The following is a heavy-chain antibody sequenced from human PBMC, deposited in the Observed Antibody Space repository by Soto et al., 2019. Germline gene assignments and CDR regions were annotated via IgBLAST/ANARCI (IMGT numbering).Heavy chain of an antibody. V-gene: IGHV1-2*02. Sequence: ASVKVSCKASGYTFTGYYMHWVRQAPGQGLEWMGWINPNSGGTNYAQKFQGRVTMTRDTSISTAYMELSRLRSDDTAVYYCARDYSGVYYDSSGALDYWGQGTLVTVSS. CDR3: ARDYSGVYYDSSGALDY. D-gene: IGHD3-22*01. CDR1: GYTFTGYY. J-gene: IGHJ4*02. CDR2: INPNSGGT.